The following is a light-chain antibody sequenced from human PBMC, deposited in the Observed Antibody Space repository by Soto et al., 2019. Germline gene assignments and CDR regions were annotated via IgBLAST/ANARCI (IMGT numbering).Light chain of an antibody. CDR2: EGS. CDR1: SSDVGSYNL. V-gene: IGLV2-23*01. Sequence: QSALTQPASVSGSPGQSITISCTGTSSDVGSYNLVSWYQQHPGKAPKLMIYEGSERPSGVSNRFSGSKSGITASLTISGLQAEDEADYYCCSYAGSSTYVFGSGTKVTVL. CDR3: CSYAGSSTYV. J-gene: IGLJ1*01.